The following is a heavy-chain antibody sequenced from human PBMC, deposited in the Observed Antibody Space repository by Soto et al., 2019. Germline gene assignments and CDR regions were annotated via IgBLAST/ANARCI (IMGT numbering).Heavy chain of an antibody. Sequence: EVQLVESGGGLVQPGGSLRLSCAASGFTFSSYWMFWVRQVPGKGRVWVSRINTGVSRTDYADSVKGRFTISRDNAKKTLYLQMSSLRAEEAAIDYCARALANNWGRFDTLGQGTLVTVSS. CDR1: GFTFSSYW. V-gene: IGHV3-74*01. D-gene: IGHD7-27*01. J-gene: IGHJ5*02. CDR3: ARALANNWGRFDT. CDR2: INTGVSRT.